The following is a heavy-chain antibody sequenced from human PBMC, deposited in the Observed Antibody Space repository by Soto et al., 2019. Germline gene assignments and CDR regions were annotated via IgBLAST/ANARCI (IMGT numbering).Heavy chain of an antibody. V-gene: IGHV4-31*03. CDR2: INYSGST. CDR1: GGSISSGGYF. J-gene: IGHJ3*02. D-gene: IGHD3-10*01. CDR3: ARDILLWFGELPPRAHDAFDI. Sequence: SETLSLTCTVSGGSISSGGYFWSWIRQHPGKGLEWIGDINYSGSTYSNPSLKSRVTISVDTSKNQFSLKLSSVTAADTAVYYCARDILLWFGELPPRAHDAFDIWGQGTRVTVSS.